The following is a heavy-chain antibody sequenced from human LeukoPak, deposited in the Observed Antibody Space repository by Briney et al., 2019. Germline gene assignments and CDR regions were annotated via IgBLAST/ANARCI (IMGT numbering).Heavy chain of an antibody. J-gene: IGHJ4*02. CDR1: GGSISSYY. D-gene: IGHD6-25*01. V-gene: IGHV4-59*08. CDR2: IYYSGST. Sequence: PSETLSLTCTVSGGSISSYYWSWIRQPPGKGLEWIGYIYYSGSTNYNPSLKSRVTISVDTSKNQFSLKLSSVTAADTAVYFCARGQRLFDYWGQGTLVTVSS. CDR3: ARGQRLFDY.